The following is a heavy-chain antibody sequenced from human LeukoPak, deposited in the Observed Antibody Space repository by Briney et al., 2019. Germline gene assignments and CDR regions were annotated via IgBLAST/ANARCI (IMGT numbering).Heavy chain of an antibody. J-gene: IGHJ4*02. CDR1: GFTLSTYW. Sequence: QPGGSLRLSCAASGFTLSTYWTHWVRQGPGKGLVWVSCINGDGSRTTYADSVKGRFTISRDNSKNMLYLQMGNLRIEDMAVYYCARESATSGCLFDYWGQGTLVTVSS. D-gene: IGHD6-19*01. V-gene: IGHV3-74*01. CDR3: ARESATSGCLFDY. CDR2: INGDGSRT.